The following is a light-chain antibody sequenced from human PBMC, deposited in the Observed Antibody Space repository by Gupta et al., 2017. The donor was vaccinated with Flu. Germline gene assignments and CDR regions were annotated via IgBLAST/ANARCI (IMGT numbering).Light chain of an antibody. CDR1: ALSKQY. CDR2: RDT. J-gene: IGLJ3*02. CDR3: QSADITGASRV. V-gene: IGLV3-25*02. Sequence: YQLTQPPAMSVSPGQTATITCSGEALSKQYVYWYRQRPGQAPVLLIYRDTERASGIPDRISGSSSGTRVTLTIRRVQTEDEADCYCQSADITGASRVFGGGT.